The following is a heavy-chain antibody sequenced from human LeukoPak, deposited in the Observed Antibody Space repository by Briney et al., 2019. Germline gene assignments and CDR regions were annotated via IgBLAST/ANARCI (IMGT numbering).Heavy chain of an antibody. V-gene: IGHV3-23*01. CDR3: AKDSIAGTRVY. J-gene: IGHJ4*02. CDR1: GFTFSSYA. Sequence: LGGSLRLSCAASGFTFSSYAMRWVRQAPGRGRGWVSAISGSGGSTYYADSVKGRFTISRDNSKNTLYLQMNSLRAEDTAVYYCAKDSIAGTRVYWGQGTLVTVSS. CDR2: ISGSGGST. D-gene: IGHD6-6*01.